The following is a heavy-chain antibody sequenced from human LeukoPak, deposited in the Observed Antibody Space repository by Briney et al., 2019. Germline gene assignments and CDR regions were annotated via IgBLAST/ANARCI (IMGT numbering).Heavy chain of an antibody. J-gene: IGHJ4*02. Sequence: PGGSLRLSCAASGFTFSTYGMHWVRQAPGKGLEWVAVIWYGGSNTYYADSVKGRFTISRDNSKNTLYLQMNSLRAEDTAVYYCARGPVNDYGGKGGSQFDYWGQGTLVTVSS. CDR1: GFTFSTYG. D-gene: IGHD4-23*01. V-gene: IGHV3-33*08. CDR2: IWYGGSNT. CDR3: ARGPVNDYGGKGGSQFDY.